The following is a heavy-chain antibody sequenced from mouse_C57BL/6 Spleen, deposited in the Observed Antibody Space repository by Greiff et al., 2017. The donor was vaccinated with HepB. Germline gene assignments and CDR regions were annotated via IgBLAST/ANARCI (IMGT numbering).Heavy chain of an antibody. V-gene: IGHV1-76*01. CDR1: GYTFTDYY. CDR3: AIITTVVAPNYFDY. J-gene: IGHJ2*01. CDR2: IYPGSGNT. D-gene: IGHD1-1*01. Sequence: QVHVKQSGAELVRPGASVKLSCKASGYTFTDYYINWVKQRPGQGLEWIARIYPGSGNTYYNEKFKGKATLTAEKSSSTAYMQLSSLTSEDSAVYFCAIITTVVAPNYFDYWGQGTTLTVSS.